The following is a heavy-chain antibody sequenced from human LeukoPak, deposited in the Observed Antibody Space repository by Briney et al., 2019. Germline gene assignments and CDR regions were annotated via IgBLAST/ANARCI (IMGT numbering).Heavy chain of an antibody. J-gene: IGHJ4*02. CDR2: ISYDGSNK. V-gene: IGHV3-30*18. CDR3: AKEYCSNSVCLSLDY. Sequence: GRSLRLSCAASGFTFSSSGMHWVRQAPGKGLEWVAVISYDGSNKYYADSVKGRFTFSRDNSKNTLYLQMNSLRAEDTAVYYCAKEYCSNSVCLSLDYWGQGTLVTVSS. D-gene: IGHD2-8*01. CDR1: GFTFSSSG.